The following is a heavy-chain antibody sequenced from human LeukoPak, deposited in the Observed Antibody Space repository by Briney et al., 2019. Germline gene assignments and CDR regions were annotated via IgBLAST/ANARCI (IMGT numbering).Heavy chain of an antibody. J-gene: IGHJ6*03. CDR3: ARAGSGSQTGYYYYYMDV. V-gene: IGHV3-30-3*01. Sequence: PGRSLRLSCAASGFTFSSYAMHWVRQAPGKGLEWVAVISYDGSNKYYADSVKGRFTISRDNSKNTLYLQMNSLRSEDTAVYYCARAGSGSQTGYYYYYMDVWGKGTTVTVSS. D-gene: IGHD1-26*01. CDR1: GFTFSSYA. CDR2: ISYDGSNK.